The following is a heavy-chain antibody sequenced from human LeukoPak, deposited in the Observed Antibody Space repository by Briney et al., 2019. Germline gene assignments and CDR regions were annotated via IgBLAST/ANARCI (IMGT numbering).Heavy chain of an antibody. V-gene: IGHV7-4-1*02. J-gene: IGHJ4*02. CDR2: INTNTGNP. CDR3: ASGYSSIFDY. CDR1: GYTFTSHA. D-gene: IGHD6-13*01. Sequence: GASVKLSCKASGYTFTSHAMNWVRQAPGQGLEWMGWINTNTGNPTYAQGFTGRFVFSLDTSVSTAYLQISSLKAEDTAVYYCASGYSSIFDYWGQGTLVTVSS.